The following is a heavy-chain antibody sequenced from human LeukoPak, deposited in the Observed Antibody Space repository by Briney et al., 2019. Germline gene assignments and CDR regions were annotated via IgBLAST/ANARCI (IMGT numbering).Heavy chain of an antibody. J-gene: IGHJ6*03. Sequence: SETLSLTCIVSGGSISSGNYYWSWIRKPAGKGLEWIGRIHTSGSTNYNPSLKSRVTISVDTSKNQFSLKMSSVTAADTAVYFCARGGPPGYYYDYYMDVWGKGTTVTISS. CDR1: GGSISSGNYY. CDR3: ARGGPPGYYYDYYMDV. V-gene: IGHV4-61*02. CDR2: IHTSGST.